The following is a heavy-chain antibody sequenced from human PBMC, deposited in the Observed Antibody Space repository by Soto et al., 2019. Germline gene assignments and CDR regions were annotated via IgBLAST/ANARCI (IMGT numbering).Heavy chain of an antibody. CDR2: ISVSGGST. J-gene: IGHJ4*02. V-gene: IGHV3-23*01. CDR1: GFTFSSYA. D-gene: IGHD3-3*01. Sequence: SLRLSCAASGFTFSSYAMSWVRQAPGKGLEWVSGISVSGGSTYYAESVKGRFTISRDNSKNTLYVQMNSLSADDTAVYYCARNSGYDFWSGYLYWGQGSLVTVSS. CDR3: ARNSGYDFWSGYLY.